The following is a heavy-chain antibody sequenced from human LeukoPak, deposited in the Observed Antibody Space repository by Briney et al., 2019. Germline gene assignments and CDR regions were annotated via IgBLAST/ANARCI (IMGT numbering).Heavy chain of an antibody. CDR3: ARGPYDILTGFGY. D-gene: IGHD3-9*01. CDR2: IYTRGST. CDR1: GGSISSYD. J-gene: IGHJ4*02. V-gene: IGHV4-4*07. Sequence: SETLSLTCTVAGGSISSYDWSWFRQPAGKRLEWIGRIYTRGSTNYNPSLKRRVIMSVDTSKNQFSLKLSSVTAADTAVYYCARGPYDILTGFGYWGQGTLVTVSS.